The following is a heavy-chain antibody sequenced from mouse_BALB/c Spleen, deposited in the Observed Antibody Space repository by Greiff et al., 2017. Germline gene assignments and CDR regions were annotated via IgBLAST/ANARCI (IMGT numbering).Heavy chain of an antibody. D-gene: IGHD1-2*01. J-gene: IGHJ4*01. CDR2: ISTYYGDA. V-gene: IGHV1S137*01. CDR3: ARGITTATPYAMDY. CDR1: GYTFTDYA. Sequence: QVQLKESGAELVRPGVSVKISCKGSGYTFTDYAMHWVKQSHAKSLEWIGVISTYYGDASYNQKFKGKATMTVDKSSSTAYMELARLTSEDSAIYYCARGITTATPYAMDYWGQGTSVTVSS.